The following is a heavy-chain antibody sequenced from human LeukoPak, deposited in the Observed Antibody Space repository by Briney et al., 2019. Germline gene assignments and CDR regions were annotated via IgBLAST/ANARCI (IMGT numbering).Heavy chain of an antibody. J-gene: IGHJ5*02. Sequence: SETLSLTCAVYGGSFSGYYWSWIRQPPGKGLEWIGDIYYSGSTNYNPSLKSRVTISVDTSKNQFSLKLSSVTAADTAVYYCARPHPIGYCSSTSCYIGWFDPWGQGTLVTVSS. CDR3: ARPHPIGYCSSTSCYIGWFDP. CDR2: IYYSGST. D-gene: IGHD2-2*02. V-gene: IGHV4-59*08. CDR1: GGSFSGYY.